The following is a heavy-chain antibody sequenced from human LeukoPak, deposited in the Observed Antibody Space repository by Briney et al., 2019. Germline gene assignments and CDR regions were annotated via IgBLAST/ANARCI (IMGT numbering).Heavy chain of an antibody. Sequence: GGSLRLSCAASGFTFSSYSMNWVRRPPGKGLLWVSSISSTSTYISYADSVKGRFTISRDNAKNSLYLQMNSLRAEDTAVYYCVRDGEYSTGWYQYWGQGTLVTVSS. J-gene: IGHJ4*02. CDR2: ISSTSTYI. D-gene: IGHD6-19*01. CDR1: GFTFSSYS. CDR3: VRDGEYSTGWYQY. V-gene: IGHV3-21*01.